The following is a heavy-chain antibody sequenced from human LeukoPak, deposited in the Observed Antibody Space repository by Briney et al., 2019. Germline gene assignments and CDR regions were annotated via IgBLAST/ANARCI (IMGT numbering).Heavy chain of an antibody. J-gene: IGHJ4*02. CDR2: LCGCGGST. Sequence: PGESLTLSCAVSGFSFTSYDKSWVRQAPGKGLEWVSSLCGCGGSTYYADSVKGRFTLSRDNSKNTLCLQVKSLRDEDTGVYYCAKAKLQRVTVFGVVYYFASWGPGTLVSVSS. CDR3: AKAKLQRVTVFGVVYYFAS. CDR1: GFSFTSYD. D-gene: IGHD3-3*01. V-gene: IGHV3-23*01.